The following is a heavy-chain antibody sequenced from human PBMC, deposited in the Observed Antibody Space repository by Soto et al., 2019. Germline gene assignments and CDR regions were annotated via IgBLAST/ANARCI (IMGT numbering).Heavy chain of an antibody. Sequence: PGGALRLSCSASAFTFSSYAMHWLRPDPGKRLEWVSVISYDGSNKYYADSVKGRFTISRDNSKNTLYLQMNSLRAEDTAVYYCAKDPFRIAAAGSYNWFDPWGQGTLVTVSS. D-gene: IGHD6-13*01. CDR1: AFTFSSYA. CDR2: ISYDGSNK. V-gene: IGHV3-30*18. CDR3: AKDPFRIAAAGSYNWFDP. J-gene: IGHJ5*02.